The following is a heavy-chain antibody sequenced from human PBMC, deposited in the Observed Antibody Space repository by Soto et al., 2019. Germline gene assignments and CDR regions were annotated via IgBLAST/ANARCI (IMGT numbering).Heavy chain of an antibody. D-gene: IGHD3-22*01. CDR3: AKSYYYDSSGYLGSYYYYYGMDV. J-gene: IGHJ6*02. CDR2: ISGSGGST. CDR1: GFTFSSYA. Sequence: PGGSLRLSCAASGFTFSSYAMSWVRQAPGKGLEWVSAISGSGGSTYYADSVKGRFTISRDNSKNTLYLQMNSLRAEDTAVYYCAKSYYYDSSGYLGSYYYYYGMDVWGQGTTVTVSS. V-gene: IGHV3-23*01.